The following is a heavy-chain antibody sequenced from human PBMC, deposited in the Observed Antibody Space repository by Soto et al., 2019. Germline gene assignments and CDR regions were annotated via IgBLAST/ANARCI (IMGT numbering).Heavy chain of an antibody. CDR1: GFTFNNYA. CDR2: ISGGGDTT. CDR3: AKGRGGSGSLPPRVDF. J-gene: IGHJ4*02. Sequence: EVQLLESGGGLVQPGGSLRLSCAASGFTFNNYAMTWVRQAPGKGLEWVSAISGGGDTTSYADSVKGRFTVSRDGSKNTLYLKMSSLRAEDTALYYWAKGRGGSGSLPPRVDFGGQGPLVTVSS. V-gene: IGHV3-23*01. D-gene: IGHD3-10*01.